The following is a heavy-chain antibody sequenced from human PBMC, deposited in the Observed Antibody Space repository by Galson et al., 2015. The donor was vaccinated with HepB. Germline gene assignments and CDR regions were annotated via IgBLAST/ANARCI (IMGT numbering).Heavy chain of an antibody. V-gene: IGHV3-23*01. CDR2: ISGSGGST. Sequence: SLRLSCAASGFTFSRYAMSWVRQAPGKGLEWVSAISGSGGSTDHADSVKGRFTISRDNSKNTLYLQMSSLRAEDTAVYYCAKHGYCSGGSCYRDSLDIWGQGTMVTVSS. CDR3: AKHGYCSGGSCYRDSLDI. J-gene: IGHJ3*02. CDR1: GFTFSRYA. D-gene: IGHD2-15*01.